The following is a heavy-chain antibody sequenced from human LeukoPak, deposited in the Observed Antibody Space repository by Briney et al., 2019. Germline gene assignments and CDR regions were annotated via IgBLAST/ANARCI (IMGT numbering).Heavy chain of an antibody. CDR2: LYYTGST. D-gene: IGHD6-19*01. CDR3: ARHGSGYSSVFDY. Sequence: SETLSLTCAVSGGSISSSNWWTWVRQPPGKGLEWIGYLYYTGSTNYNPSLKSRVTISADMSKNQFSLKLRSMTAADTAVYYCARHGSGYSSVFDYWGQGTPVTLSS. CDR1: GGSISSSNW. J-gene: IGHJ4*02. V-gene: IGHV4-4*02.